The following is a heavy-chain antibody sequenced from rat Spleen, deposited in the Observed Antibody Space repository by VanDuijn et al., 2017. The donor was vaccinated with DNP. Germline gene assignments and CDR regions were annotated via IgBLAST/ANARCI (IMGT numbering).Heavy chain of an antibody. J-gene: IGHJ2*01. V-gene: IGHV5-31*01. CDR2: ITSSGSDT. CDR3: VRWNSGHFDY. D-gene: IGHD4-3*01. CDR1: GFRFNNYW. Sequence: EVQLVESGGDLVQPGRSLKLSCVASGFRFNNYWMTWIRQVPGKGLEWFASITSSGSDTYYPDSVKGRFTISRDNAKSTLYLQMNSLRSEDMATYYCVRWNSGHFDYWGQGVMVTVSS.